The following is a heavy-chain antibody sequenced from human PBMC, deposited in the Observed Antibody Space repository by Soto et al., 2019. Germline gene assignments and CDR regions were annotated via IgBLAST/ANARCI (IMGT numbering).Heavy chain of an antibody. V-gene: IGHV3-7*01. Sequence: GESLKISCAASGFTFSSYWMSWVRQAPGKGLEWVANIKQDGSEKYYVDSVKGRFTISRDNAKNSLYLQMNSLRAEDTAVYYCARLRFLEWLGIDYWGQGTLVTVSS. CDR1: GFTFSSYW. CDR3: ARLRFLEWLGIDY. CDR2: IKQDGSEK. J-gene: IGHJ4*02. D-gene: IGHD3-3*01.